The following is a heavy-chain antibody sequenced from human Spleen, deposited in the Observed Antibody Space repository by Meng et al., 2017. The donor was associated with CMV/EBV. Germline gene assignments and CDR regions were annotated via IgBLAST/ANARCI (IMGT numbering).Heavy chain of an antibody. CDR3: ARATYYDFWSGYYTDYYYYGMDV. CDR1: GFTFSSYS. D-gene: IGHD3-3*01. V-gene: IGHV3-21*01. CDR2: ISSSSSYI. J-gene: IGHJ6*02. Sequence: GSLRLSCAASGFTFSSYSMNWVRQAPGKGLEWVSSISSSSSYIYYADSVKGRFTISRDNAKNSLYLQMNSLRAEDTAVYYCARATYYDFWSGYYTDYYYYGMDVWGQGTTVTVSS.